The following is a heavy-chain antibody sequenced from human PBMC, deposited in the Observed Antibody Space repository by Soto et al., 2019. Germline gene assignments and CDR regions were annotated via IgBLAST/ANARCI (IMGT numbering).Heavy chain of an antibody. CDR3: ARQLVATLGYYYYGMDV. J-gene: IGHJ6*02. CDR2: IYYSGST. Sequence: SETLSLTCTVSGGSISSSSYYWGWIRQPPGKGLEWIGSIYYSGSTYYNPSLKSRVTISVDTSRNQFSLKLSSVTAADTAVYYCARQLVATLGYYYYGMDVWGQGTTVTVSS. V-gene: IGHV4-39*01. D-gene: IGHD5-12*01. CDR1: GGSISSSSYY.